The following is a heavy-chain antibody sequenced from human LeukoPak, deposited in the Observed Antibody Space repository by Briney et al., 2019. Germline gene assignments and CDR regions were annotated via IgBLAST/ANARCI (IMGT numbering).Heavy chain of an antibody. J-gene: IGHJ6*03. CDR2: ISYDGSNK. V-gene: IGHV3-30*04. D-gene: IGHD3-22*01. CDR3: ARARGTMIGPPDSYYYMDV. Sequence: PGRSLRLSCAASGFTFSSYAMHWVRQAPGKGLEWVAVISYDGSNKYYADSVKGRFTISRDNSKNTLYLQMNSLRAEDTAVYYCARARGTMIGPPDSYYYMDVWGKGTTVTVSS. CDR1: GFTFSSYA.